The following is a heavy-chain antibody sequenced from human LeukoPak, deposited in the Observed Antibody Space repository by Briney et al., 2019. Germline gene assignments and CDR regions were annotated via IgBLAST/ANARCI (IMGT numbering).Heavy chain of an antibody. Sequence: GASVKVSCKASGYTFTSYGISWVRQAPGQGLEWMGWISAYNGNTKYAQKLQGRVTMTTDTSTSTAYMELRSLRSDDTAVYYCARDRPDYYDSSAYLRGLYSAFGCWGQGTLVTVSS. CDR3: ARDRPDYYDSSAYLRGLYSAFGC. V-gene: IGHV1-18*01. J-gene: IGHJ4*02. CDR1: GYTFTSYG. D-gene: IGHD3-22*01. CDR2: ISAYNGNT.